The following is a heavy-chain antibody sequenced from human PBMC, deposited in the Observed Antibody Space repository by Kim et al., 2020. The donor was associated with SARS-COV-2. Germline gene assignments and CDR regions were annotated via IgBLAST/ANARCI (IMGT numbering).Heavy chain of an antibody. D-gene: IGHD3-10*01. J-gene: IGHJ6*02. Sequence: VKGRFTISRVNAKNSLYLQMNSLRAEETALYYCAKDMMVRGVTPRYGMDVWGQGTTVTVSS. V-gene: IGHV3-9*01. CDR3: AKDMMVRGVTPRYGMDV.